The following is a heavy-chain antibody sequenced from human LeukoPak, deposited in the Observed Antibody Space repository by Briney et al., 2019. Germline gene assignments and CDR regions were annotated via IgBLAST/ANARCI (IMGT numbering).Heavy chain of an antibody. CDR1: GFTFSQYS. CDR2: IRSSSET. Sequence: GGSLRLSCAASGFTFSQYSMNWVRQAPGKGLEWVSHIRSSSETFYADSVKGRFTISRDNARNSLYLQMNNLRGEDTAIYYCARDAGNSGYGCDLWGQGTLVTVYS. V-gene: IGHV3-48*01. J-gene: IGHJ5*02. CDR3: ARDAGNSGYGCDL. D-gene: IGHD5-12*01.